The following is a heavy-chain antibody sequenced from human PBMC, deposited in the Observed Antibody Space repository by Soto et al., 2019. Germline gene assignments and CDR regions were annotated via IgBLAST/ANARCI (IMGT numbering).Heavy chain of an antibody. D-gene: IGHD4-17*01. CDR2: ISWNSGNI. CDR3: AKGASTTVFAFNDY. Sequence: EVQLVESGGGLVQPGRSLRLSCAASGFIFDEYAMHWVGQAPGKGLEWVSSISWNSGNIGYADSVKGRFTISRDNAKNCLYLQMNSVRGEDTALYYCAKGASTTVFAFNDYWGQGTLVTVSS. J-gene: IGHJ4*02. V-gene: IGHV3-9*01. CDR1: GFIFDEYA.